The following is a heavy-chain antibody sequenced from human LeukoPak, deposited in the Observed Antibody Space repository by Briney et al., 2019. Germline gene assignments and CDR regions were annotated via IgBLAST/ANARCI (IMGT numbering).Heavy chain of an antibody. V-gene: IGHV3-23*01. Sequence: PGGSLRLSCAASGFTFSSYAMSWARQAPGKGLEWVSAISGSGGSTYYADSVKGRFTISRDNSKNTLYLQMNSLRAEDTAVYYCAKERGYSYGPNYFDYWGQGTLVTVSS. D-gene: IGHD5-18*01. CDR2: ISGSGGST. CDR3: AKERGYSYGPNYFDY. CDR1: GFTFSSYA. J-gene: IGHJ4*02.